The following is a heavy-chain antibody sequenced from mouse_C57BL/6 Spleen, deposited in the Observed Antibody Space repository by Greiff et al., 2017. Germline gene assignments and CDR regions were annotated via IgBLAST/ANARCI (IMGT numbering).Heavy chain of an antibody. CDR2: IHPNSGST. CDR1: GYTFTSYW. D-gene: IGHD2-2*01. J-gene: IGHJ3*01. V-gene: IGHV1-64*01. Sequence: QVQLQQPGAELVKPGASVKLSCKASGYTFTSYWMHWVKQRPGQGLEWIGMIHPNSGSTNYNEKFKSKATLTVDKSSSTAYMQLSSLTSEDSAVYYGSRSPGMVKEAWFAYWGQGTLVTVSA. CDR3: SRSPGMVKEAWFAY.